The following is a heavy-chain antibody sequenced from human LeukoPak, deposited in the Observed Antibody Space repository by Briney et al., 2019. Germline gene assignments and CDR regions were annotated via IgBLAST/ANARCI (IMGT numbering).Heavy chain of an antibody. CDR3: ARDHLPDFWSNFDY. CDR2: INPNSGGT. D-gene: IGHD3-3*01. Sequence: ASVKVSCKASGYTFTSYYMHWVRQAPGQGLEWMGWINPNSGGTNYAQKFQGRVTMTRDTSISTAYMELSRLRSDDTAVYYCARDHLPDFWSNFDYWGQGTLVTVSS. J-gene: IGHJ4*02. V-gene: IGHV1-2*02. CDR1: GYTFTSYY.